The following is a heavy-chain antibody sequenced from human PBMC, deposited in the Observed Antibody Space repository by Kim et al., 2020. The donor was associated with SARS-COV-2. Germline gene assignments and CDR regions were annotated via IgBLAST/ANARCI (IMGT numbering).Heavy chain of an antibody. CDR2: IGTAGET. D-gene: IGHD5-18*01. CDR1: GFTFGGHD. CDR3: ARGIHQWLGVDV. V-gene: IGHV3-13*04. Sequence: GGSLRLSCAASGFTFGGHDMHWVRQGSGKGLEWVSAIGTAGETVYSGSVKGRFIISRENGRNSLFLQMDSLKVGDTAVYYCARGIHQWLGVDVWGQGTTVTVSS. J-gene: IGHJ6*02.